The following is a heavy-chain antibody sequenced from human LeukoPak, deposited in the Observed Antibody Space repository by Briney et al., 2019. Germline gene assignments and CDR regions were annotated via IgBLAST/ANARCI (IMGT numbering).Heavy chain of an antibody. D-gene: IGHD3-22*01. CDR1: GGSFSGYY. CDR2: INHSEST. Sequence: SETLSLTCAVYGGSFSGYYWSWIRQPPGKGLEWIGEINHSESTKYNPSLKSRVTISVDTSKNQFSLKLSSVTAADTAVYYCACLTTADAFDIWGQGTMVTVSS. CDR3: ACLTTADAFDI. J-gene: IGHJ3*02. V-gene: IGHV4-34*01.